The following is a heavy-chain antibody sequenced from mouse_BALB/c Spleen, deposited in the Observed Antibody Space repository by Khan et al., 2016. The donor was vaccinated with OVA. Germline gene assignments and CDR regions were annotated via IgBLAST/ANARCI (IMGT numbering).Heavy chain of an antibody. V-gene: IGHV5-9-1*01. D-gene: IGHD2-1*01. CDR1: GFTFSSFV. CDR3: RNGNYGWFAY. J-gene: IGHJ3*01. Sequence: EVELVESGGGLVEPGGSLKLSCAAAGFTFSSFVMSWVRQTPEKRLEWVATISSAATYTYYPDSIKGRFTISRDNAKNTLYLHMNSLRSDDTANYYCRNGNYGWFAYWGLGTLVTVST. CDR2: ISSAATYT.